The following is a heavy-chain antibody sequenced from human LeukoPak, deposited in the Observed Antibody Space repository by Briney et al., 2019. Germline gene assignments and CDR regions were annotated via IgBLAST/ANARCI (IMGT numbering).Heavy chain of an antibody. V-gene: IGHV1-2*02. D-gene: IGHD6-13*01. J-gene: IGHJ4*02. Sequence: ASVRVSCKASGYTFTGYYMHWVRQAPGQGLEWMGWINPNSGGTNYAQKFRGRVTMTRDTSISTAYMELSRLRSDDTAVYYCARGKQQLFAAPLDYWGQGTLVTVSS. CDR3: ARGKQQLFAAPLDY. CDR2: INPNSGGT. CDR1: GYTFTGYY.